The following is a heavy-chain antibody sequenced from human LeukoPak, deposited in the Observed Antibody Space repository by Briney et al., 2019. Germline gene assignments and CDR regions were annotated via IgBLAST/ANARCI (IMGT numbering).Heavy chain of an antibody. CDR1: GYTLTGYY. Sequence: ASVKVSCKASGYTLTGYYMHWVRQAPGQGLEWMGWINPNSGGTNYAQKFQGWVTMTRDTSISTAHMELSRLRSDDTAVYYCARGGPRMDTAMVSLNYWGQGTLVTVSS. V-gene: IGHV1-2*04. CDR2: INPNSGGT. J-gene: IGHJ4*02. D-gene: IGHD5-18*01. CDR3: ARGGPRMDTAMVSLNY.